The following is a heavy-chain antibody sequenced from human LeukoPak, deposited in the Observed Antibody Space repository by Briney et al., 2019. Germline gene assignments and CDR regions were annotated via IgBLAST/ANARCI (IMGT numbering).Heavy chain of an antibody. D-gene: IGHD3-3*01. V-gene: IGHV3-21*01. CDR3: ARDRYDFWSGPPDY. J-gene: IGHJ4*02. CDR2: ISSSSSYI. CDR1: GFTFSSYS. Sequence: GGSLRLSCAASGFTFSSYSMNWVRQAPGKGLEWVSSISSSSSYIYYADSVKGRFTISRDNAKNSLYLQMNSLRAEDTAVYYCARDRYDFWSGPPDYWGQGTLVTVSS.